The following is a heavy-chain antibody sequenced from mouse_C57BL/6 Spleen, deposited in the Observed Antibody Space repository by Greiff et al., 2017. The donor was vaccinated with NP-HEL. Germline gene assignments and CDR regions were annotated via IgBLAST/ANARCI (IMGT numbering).Heavy chain of an antibody. V-gene: IGHV5-4*01. CDR3: ARDLLLRGFDY. CDR1: GFTFSSYA. J-gene: IGHJ2*01. Sequence: EVKLVESGGGLVKPGGSLKLSCAASGFTFSSYAMSWVRQTPEKRPEWVATISDGGSYTYYPDNVKGRFTISRDNAKNNLYLQMSHLKSEDTAMYYCARDLLLRGFDYWGQGTTLTVSS. CDR2: ISDGGSYT. D-gene: IGHD1-1*01.